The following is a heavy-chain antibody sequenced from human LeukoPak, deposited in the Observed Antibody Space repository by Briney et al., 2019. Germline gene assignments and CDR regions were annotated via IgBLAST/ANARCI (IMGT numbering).Heavy chain of an antibody. CDR1: GGSISSYY. D-gene: IGHD4-17*01. CDR2: IYTSGSI. CDR3: ARDGDYHYFDY. V-gene: IGHV4-4*07. Sequence: PSETLSLTCTVSGGSISSYYCSWIRQPAGKGLEWIGRIYTSGSINYNPSLKRRVTMSVDTSKNHFSLKLSSVTAADTAVYYCARDGDYHYFDYWGQGTLVTVSS. J-gene: IGHJ4*02.